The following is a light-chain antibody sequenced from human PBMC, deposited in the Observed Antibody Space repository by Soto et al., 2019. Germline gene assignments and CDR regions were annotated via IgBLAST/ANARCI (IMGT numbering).Light chain of an antibody. CDR3: QQRSDGPPIT. CDR2: DAS. Sequence: EIVLKQSPATLSLSPGERATLSCRASQSVSSSLAWYQQNPGQAPRLLIYDASNRATGIPARFSGSGSGTDFTLTISSLEPEDFAVYYCQQRSDGPPITFGQGTRLEIK. CDR1: QSVSSS. V-gene: IGKV3-11*01. J-gene: IGKJ5*01.